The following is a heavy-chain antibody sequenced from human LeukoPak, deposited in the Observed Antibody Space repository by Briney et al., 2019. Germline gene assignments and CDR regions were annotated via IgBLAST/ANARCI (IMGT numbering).Heavy chain of an antibody. J-gene: IGHJ4*02. Sequence: SQTLSLTCVVPGDSVSSKNGAGNWIRQSPSRGLEWLGRTYYRSKWYNDYAESMEGRMTISQDTSKNQYSLHLNSVTPHHTAVYYCARDFGTTGWHTFDYWGQGTLVTVSS. CDR1: GDSVSSKNGA. D-gene: IGHD6-19*01. V-gene: IGHV6-1*01. CDR2: TYYRSKWYN. CDR3: ARDFGTTGWHTFDY.